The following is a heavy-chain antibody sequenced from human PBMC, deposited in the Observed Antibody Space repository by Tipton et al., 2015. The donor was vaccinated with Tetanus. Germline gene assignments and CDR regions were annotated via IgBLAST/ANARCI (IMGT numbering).Heavy chain of an antibody. Sequence: SLRLSCAASGFTFSSYGMHWVRQAPGKGLGWVAVIWYDGSNKYYADSVKGRFTISRDNSKNTLYLQMNSLRAEDTAVYYCARAPNDYVWGSYRYAVIGDYWGQGTLVTVSS. CDR3: ARAPNDYVWGSYRYAVIGDY. J-gene: IGHJ4*02. V-gene: IGHV3-33*01. CDR2: IWYDGSNK. D-gene: IGHD3-16*02. CDR1: GFTFSSYG.